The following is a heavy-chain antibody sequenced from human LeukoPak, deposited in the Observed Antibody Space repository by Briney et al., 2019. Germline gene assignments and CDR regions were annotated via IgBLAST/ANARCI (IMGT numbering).Heavy chain of an antibody. D-gene: IGHD4-17*01. V-gene: IGHV1-2*06. Sequence: ASVKVSCKASGYTFTGYYMHWVRQAPGQGLGWMGRINPNSGGTNYAQKFQGRVTITADESTSTAYMELSSLRSEDTAVYYCARTLLNDYGDYYYYGMDVWGQGTTVTVSS. J-gene: IGHJ6*02. CDR3: ARTLLNDYGDYYYYGMDV. CDR1: GYTFTGYY. CDR2: INPNSGGT.